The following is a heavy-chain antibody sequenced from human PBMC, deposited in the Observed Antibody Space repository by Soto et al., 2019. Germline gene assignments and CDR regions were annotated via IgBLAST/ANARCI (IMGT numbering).Heavy chain of an antibody. CDR3: ARDLTGYTMDV. CDR2: IKFDSSER. D-gene: IGHD3-9*01. V-gene: IGHV3-7*01. Sequence: GGSLRLSCAASGFSFGYYWMSWVRQAPGKGLEWVATIKFDSSERKYVDSVKGRFTLSRDNAKNSLYLQIGSLRAEDTAVYYCARDLTGYTMDVWGQGTTVTVSS. J-gene: IGHJ6*02. CDR1: GFSFGYYW.